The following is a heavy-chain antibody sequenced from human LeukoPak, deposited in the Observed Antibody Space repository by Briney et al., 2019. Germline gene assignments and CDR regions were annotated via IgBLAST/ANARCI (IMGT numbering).Heavy chain of an antibody. J-gene: IGHJ5*02. CDR2: IYYSGST. CDR3: ARQQANWFDP. Sequence: SETLSLTCTVSCGSISISSYYWGWIRQPPGKGLEWIGSIYYSGSTYYNPSLKSRVTISVDTSKNQFSLKLSSVTAADTAVYYCARQQANWFDPWGQGTLVTVSS. CDR1: CGSISISSYY. V-gene: IGHV4-39*01.